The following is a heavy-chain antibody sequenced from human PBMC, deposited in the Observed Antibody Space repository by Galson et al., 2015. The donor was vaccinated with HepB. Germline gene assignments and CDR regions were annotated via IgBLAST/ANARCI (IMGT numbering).Heavy chain of an antibody. CDR1: GFTFSSYW. V-gene: IGHV3-7*03. D-gene: IGHD3-10*01. CDR2: INQDGSSK. Sequence: SLRLSRAAPGFTFSSYWMNWVRQAPGKGLEWVAHINQDGSSKYYVDSVKGRFTISRDNAKDSVYLQLDSLRAEDTAVYYCARRISLVRGIITKPDYYYGMDVWGQGTTVTVAS. CDR3: ARRISLVRGIITKPDYYYGMDV. J-gene: IGHJ6*02.